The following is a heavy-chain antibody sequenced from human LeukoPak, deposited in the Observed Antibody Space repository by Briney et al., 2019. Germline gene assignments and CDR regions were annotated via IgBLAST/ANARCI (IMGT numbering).Heavy chain of an antibody. D-gene: IGHD6-19*01. CDR1: GGSISGYY. J-gene: IGHJ6*03. Sequence: SETLSLTCTVSGGSISGYYWSWIRQPPGKGLEWIGEINHSGSTNYNPSLKSRVTISVDTSKNQFSLKLSSVTAADTAVYYCARHSSGWYISRYYYYMDVWGKGTTVTISS. CDR2: INHSGST. CDR3: ARHSSGWYISRYYYYMDV. V-gene: IGHV4-34*01.